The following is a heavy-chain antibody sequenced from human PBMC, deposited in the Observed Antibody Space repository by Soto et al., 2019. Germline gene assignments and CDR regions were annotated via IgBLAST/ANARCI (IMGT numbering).Heavy chain of an antibody. J-gene: IGHJ4*02. CDR1: GYSISSSNW. V-gene: IGHV4-28*01. CDR3: ARREIQGPIDY. CDR2: IYYSGTT. D-gene: IGHD1-26*01. Sequence: SETLSLTCAVSGYSISSSNWWGWIRQPPGKGLEWIGYIYYSGTTYYNPSLKSRVTMSVDTSKNQFSLKLTSVTAVDTAVYYCARREIQGPIDYWGQGTLVKSPQ.